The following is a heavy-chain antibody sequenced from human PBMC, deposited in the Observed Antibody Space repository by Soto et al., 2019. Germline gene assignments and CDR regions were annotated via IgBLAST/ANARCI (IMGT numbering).Heavy chain of an antibody. V-gene: IGHV1-18*01. CDR2: ISAYNGNT. CDR3: ARARYYGSGSYYPRAAFDI. D-gene: IGHD3-10*01. CDR1: GYTFTSYG. J-gene: IGHJ3*02. Sequence: ASVKVSCKASGYTFTSYGISWVRQAPGQGLEWMGWISAYNGNTNYAQKLQGRVTMTTDTSTSTAYMELRSLRSDDTAVYYCARARYYGSGSYYPRAAFDIWGQGTMVTVSS.